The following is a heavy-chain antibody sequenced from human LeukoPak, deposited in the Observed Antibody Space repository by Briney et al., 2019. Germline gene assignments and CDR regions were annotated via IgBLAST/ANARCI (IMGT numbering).Heavy chain of an antibody. V-gene: IGHV3-48*01. CDR1: GFTFSSYS. J-gene: IGHJ6*03. CDR2: ISSSSRSTI. D-gene: IGHD6-13*01. CDR3: ARQLAHNYYYYYYMDV. Sequence: GGSLRLSCAASGFTFSSYSMNWVRQAPGKGLEWVSYISSSSRSTIYYADSVKGRFTISRDNSKNTLYLQMNSLRAEDTAVYYCARQLAHNYYYYYYMDVWGKGTTVTISS.